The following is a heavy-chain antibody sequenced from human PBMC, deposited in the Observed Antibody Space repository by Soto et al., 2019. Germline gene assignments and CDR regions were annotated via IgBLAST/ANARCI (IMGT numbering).Heavy chain of an antibody. CDR2: IYNGGRT. J-gene: IGHJ4*02. Sequence: SETLSLTCTVSGDSISSDGYHWSWIRQSPGKGLEWIGYIYNGGRTFYRPSLGSRINMSLDATKKSYSLRLTSVTAAETAVYYCARAPVGMDSINFFDHWGQGILVTVSS. V-gene: IGHV4-30-4*01. D-gene: IGHD2-8*01. CDR3: ARAPVGMDSINFFDH. CDR1: GDSISSDGYH.